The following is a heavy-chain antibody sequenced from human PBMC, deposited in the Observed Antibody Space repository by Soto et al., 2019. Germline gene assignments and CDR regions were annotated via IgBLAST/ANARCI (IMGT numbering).Heavy chain of an antibody. V-gene: IGHV4-31*03. J-gene: IGHJ4*02. CDR3: ARQASPSNDSSGYYLAY. Sequence: TLSLTCTVSGGSTSSGGYYWSWIRQHPGKGLEWIGYIYYSGSTYYNPSLKSRVTISVDTSKNQFSLKLSSVTAADTAVYYCARQASPSNDSSGYYLAYWGQGTLVPVPS. CDR2: IYYSGST. D-gene: IGHD3-22*01. CDR1: GGSTSSGGYY.